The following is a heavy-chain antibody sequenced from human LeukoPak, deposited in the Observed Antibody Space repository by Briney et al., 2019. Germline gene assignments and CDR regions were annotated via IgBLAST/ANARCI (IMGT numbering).Heavy chain of an antibody. CDR3: ARHMGLGYTYFYPYFDY. V-gene: IGHV4-4*07. Sequence: PSETLSLTCTVSGGSISSYYWSWIRQPAGKGLEWIGRIYTSGSTNYNPSLKSRVTISVDTSKNQFSLKLSSVTAADTAVYYCARHMGLGYTYFYPYFDYWGQGTLVTVSS. J-gene: IGHJ4*01. CDR1: GGSISSYY. CDR2: IYTSGST. D-gene: IGHD1-1*01.